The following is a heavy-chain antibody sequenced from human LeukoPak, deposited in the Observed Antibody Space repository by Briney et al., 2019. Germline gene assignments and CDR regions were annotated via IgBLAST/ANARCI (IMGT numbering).Heavy chain of an antibody. J-gene: IGHJ2*01. D-gene: IGHD5-18*01. CDR1: GFTFSSYA. V-gene: IGHV3-23*01. CDR3: AKDTASSWWYFDL. Sequence: GGSLRLSCAASGFTFSSYAMSWVRQAPGKGLEWVSAITGSGGSTYYADSVKGRFTISRDNSKNTLYLQMNSLRAEDTAVYYCAKDTASSWWYFDLWGRGTLVTVSS. CDR2: ITGSGGST.